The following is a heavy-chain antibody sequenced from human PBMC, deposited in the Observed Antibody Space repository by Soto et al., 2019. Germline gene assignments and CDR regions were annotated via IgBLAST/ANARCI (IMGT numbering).Heavy chain of an antibody. V-gene: IGHV3-21*01. CDR1: GFTFTTYS. CDR2: ISTSNSYL. J-gene: IGHJ6*02. D-gene: IGHD1-1*01. CDR3: ARDEMEYNSQYYYYGMDV. Sequence: GSLRLSCAASGFTFTTYSMSWVRQAPGKGLEWVSSISTSNSYLYYADPVKGRFTISRDNAKNSLYLQMNSLRADDAGVYYCARDEMEYNSQYYYYGMDVWGQGTTVTVSS.